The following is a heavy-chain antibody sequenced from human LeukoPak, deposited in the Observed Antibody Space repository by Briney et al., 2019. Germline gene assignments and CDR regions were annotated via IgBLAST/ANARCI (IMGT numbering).Heavy chain of an antibody. CDR2: ISDDGRHN. D-gene: IGHD2-8*01. V-gene: IGHV3-30*04. CDR1: GFTFSTYA. CDR3: ARVYLERLTAGYFDH. Sequence: GGSLRLSCAASGFTFSTYAMNWVRQAPGKGLEWVAVISDDGRHNYYADSVKGRFTISRDNSKSTLYLQMNSLRDADSAAYFCARVYLERLTAGYFDHWGQGTQVTVSP. J-gene: IGHJ4*02.